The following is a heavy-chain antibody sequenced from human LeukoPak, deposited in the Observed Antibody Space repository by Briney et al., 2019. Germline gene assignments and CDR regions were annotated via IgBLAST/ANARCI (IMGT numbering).Heavy chain of an antibody. J-gene: IGHJ4*02. D-gene: IGHD4-23*01. CDR2: FDPEDGET. CDR3: ATVATVVTPYYFDY. CDR1: GYTLTELS. Sequence: ASVKVSCKVSGYTLTELSMHWVRQAPGKGLEWMGGFDPEDGETIDARKFQGRVTMTEDTSTDTAYMELSSLRSEDTAVYYCATVATVVTPYYFDYWGQGTLVTVSS. V-gene: IGHV1-24*01.